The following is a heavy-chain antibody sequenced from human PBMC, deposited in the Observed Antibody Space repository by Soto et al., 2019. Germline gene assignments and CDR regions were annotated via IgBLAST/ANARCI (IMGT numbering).Heavy chain of an antibody. V-gene: IGHV4-34*01. D-gene: IGHD6-13*01. CDR1: GGPFSGYY. Sequence: SETLSLTFAVYGGPFSGYYWNWISQHPGKGLEWVGEINHSRGTNYNPSLKSRVTISLETSKNQFSLKLSSVTAADTAVYYCARGGRYSNNWHQRAVAPLDYWGEGTLVT. J-gene: IGHJ4*02. CDR3: ARGGRYSNNWHQRAVAPLDY. CDR2: INHSRGT.